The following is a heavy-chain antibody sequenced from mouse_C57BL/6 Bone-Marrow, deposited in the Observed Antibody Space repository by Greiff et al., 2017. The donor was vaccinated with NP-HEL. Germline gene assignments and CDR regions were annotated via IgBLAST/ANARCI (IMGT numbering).Heavy chain of an antibody. V-gene: IGHV1-80*01. CDR1: GYAFSSYW. CDR2: IYPGDGDT. J-gene: IGHJ1*03. D-gene: IGHD1-1*01. CDR3: ARSYGSSGYFDV. Sequence: QVQLQQSGAELVKPGASVKISCKASGYAFSSYWMNWVKQRPGKGLEWIGQIYPGDGDTNYNGKFKGKATLTADKSSSTAYMQRSSLTAEDAAVYFCARSYGSSGYFDVWGTGTTVTVSS.